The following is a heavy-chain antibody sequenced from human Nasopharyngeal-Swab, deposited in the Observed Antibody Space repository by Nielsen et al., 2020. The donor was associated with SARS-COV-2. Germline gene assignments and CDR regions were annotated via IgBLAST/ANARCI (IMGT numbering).Heavy chain of an antibody. CDR3: TTATYYYDSSGYANDASDI. CDR2: IKKKTDGGTT. J-gene: IGHJ3*02. Sequence: GGSLRLSCAASGFTFSNAWMSRVRQAPGRGLEWVGRIKKKTDGGTTDYAAPVKGRFTISRDDSKNMLYLQMSSLKTEDTGVYYCTTATYYYDSSGYANDASDIWGQGTMVTVSS. V-gene: IGHV3-15*01. D-gene: IGHD3-22*01. CDR1: GFTFSNAW.